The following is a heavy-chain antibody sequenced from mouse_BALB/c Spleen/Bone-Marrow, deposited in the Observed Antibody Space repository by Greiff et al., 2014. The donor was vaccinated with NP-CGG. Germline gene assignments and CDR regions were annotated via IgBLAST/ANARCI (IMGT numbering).Heavy chain of an antibody. J-gene: IGHJ2*01. Sequence: EVQLVESGGGLVQPGGSLKLSCAASGFTFSGYGMSWVRQTPDKGLELVATISGSGSSTYYPDSVKGRFTISRDNARNTLYPQMSSLKSEDTAMYYCARGRDWFDYWGQGTTLTVSS. CDR2: ISGSGSST. CDR3: ARGRDWFDY. D-gene: IGHD3-3*01. CDR1: GFTFSGYG. V-gene: IGHV5-6-3*01.